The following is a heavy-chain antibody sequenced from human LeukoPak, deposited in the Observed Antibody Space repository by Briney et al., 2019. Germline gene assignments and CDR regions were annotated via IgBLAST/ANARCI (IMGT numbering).Heavy chain of an antibody. J-gene: IGHJ5*02. V-gene: IGHV3-23*01. Sequence: GGSLRLSCAASGFTFSSYAMSWVRQAPGKGLEWASAISGSGGSTYYADSVKGRFTISRDNSKNTLYLQMNSLRAEDTAVYYCAKTPYYYGSGNNWFDPWGQGTLVTVSS. CDR3: AKTPYYYGSGNNWFDP. D-gene: IGHD3-10*01. CDR1: GFTFSSYA. CDR2: ISGSGGST.